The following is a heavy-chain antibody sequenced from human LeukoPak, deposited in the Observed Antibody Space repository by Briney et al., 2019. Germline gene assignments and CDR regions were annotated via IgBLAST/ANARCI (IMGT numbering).Heavy chain of an antibody. CDR1: GGSISSSSYY. CDR2: IYYSGST. CDR3: ARREVYYYGSGSYPFPDY. J-gene: IGHJ4*02. V-gene: IGHV4-39*01. D-gene: IGHD3-10*01. Sequence: SETLSLTCTVSGGSISSSSYYWGWIRQPPGKGLEWIGGIYYSGSTYYNPSLKSRVTISVDTSKNQFSLKLSSVTAADTAVYYCARREVYYYGSGSYPFPDYWGQGTLVTVSS.